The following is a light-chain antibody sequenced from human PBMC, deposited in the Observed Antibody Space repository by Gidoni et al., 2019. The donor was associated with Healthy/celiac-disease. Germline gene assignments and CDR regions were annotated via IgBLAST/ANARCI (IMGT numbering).Light chain of an antibody. CDR1: QSVSSN. CDR3: QQYNNWHPYT. Sequence: ELVMTQSPATLSVSPGERATLSCRASQSVSSNLAWYQQKPGQAPRLLIYGASTRATSIPARFSGSGSGTEFTLTISSLQSEDFAVYYCQQYNNWHPYTFGQGTKLEIK. CDR2: GAS. J-gene: IGKJ2*01. V-gene: IGKV3-15*01.